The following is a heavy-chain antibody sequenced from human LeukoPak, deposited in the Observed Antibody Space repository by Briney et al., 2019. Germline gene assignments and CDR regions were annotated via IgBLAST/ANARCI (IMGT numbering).Heavy chain of an antibody. Sequence: SETLSLTCTVSGYSMSRSDNYWYWGWIRQPPGKDLEWIGSIYYSGSTFYNPSLGSRVTISVDTSKNQFSLKMSSVTAADTAVYYRARHLREVARDDAFDIWGQGTMVTVSS. CDR3: ARHLREVARDDAFDI. CDR1: GYSMSRSDNY. CDR2: IYYSGST. J-gene: IGHJ3*02. V-gene: IGHV4-39*01.